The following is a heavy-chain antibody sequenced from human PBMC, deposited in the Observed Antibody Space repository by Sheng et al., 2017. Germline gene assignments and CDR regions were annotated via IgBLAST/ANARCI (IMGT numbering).Heavy chain of an antibody. D-gene: IGHD2-21*01. J-gene: IGHJ4*02. CDR3: ARDQGDGYNQIDY. Sequence: QVQLVESGGGVVQPGRSLRLSCAVSGFSFNHYAMHWVRQAPGKGLECVGVVSYDGSEKYYAESVKVRFTISRDNSKNTLYLQMSSLRTEDTAVYYCARDQGDGYNQIDYWGQGTLVTVSS. V-gene: IGHV3-30*04. CDR2: VSYDGSEK. CDR1: GFSFNHYA.